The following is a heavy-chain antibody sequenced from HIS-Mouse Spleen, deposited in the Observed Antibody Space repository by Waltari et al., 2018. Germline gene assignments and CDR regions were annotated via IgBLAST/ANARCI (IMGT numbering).Heavy chain of an antibody. J-gene: IGHJ3*02. CDR1: GGSISSSSYY. Sequence: QLQLQESGPGLVKPSETLSLTCTVSGGSISSSSYYWGWIRQPPGKGLEWIGSIYYRWGTYSHPSLKRRVTISVDTSKSQFSLELSSVTAADTAVYYCASRRYWQQLVRGVDAFDIWGQGTMVTVSS. D-gene: IGHD6-13*01. CDR3: ASRRYWQQLVRGVDAFDI. CDR2: IYYRWGT. V-gene: IGHV4-39*07.